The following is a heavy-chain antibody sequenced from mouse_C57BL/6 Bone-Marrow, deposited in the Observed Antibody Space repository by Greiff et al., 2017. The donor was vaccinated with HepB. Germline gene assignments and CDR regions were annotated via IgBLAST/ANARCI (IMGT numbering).Heavy chain of an antibody. CDR1: GYTFTSYW. D-gene: IGHD2-2*01. Sequence: QVQLKQSGAELVRPGSSVKLSCKASGYTFTSYWMHWVKQRPIQGLEWIGNIDPSDSETHYNQKFKDKATLTVDKSSSTAYMQLSSLTSEDSAVYYCARGGLGLREGLYWYFDVWGTGTTVTVSS. J-gene: IGHJ1*03. V-gene: IGHV1-52*01. CDR2: IDPSDSET. CDR3: ARGGLGLREGLYWYFDV.